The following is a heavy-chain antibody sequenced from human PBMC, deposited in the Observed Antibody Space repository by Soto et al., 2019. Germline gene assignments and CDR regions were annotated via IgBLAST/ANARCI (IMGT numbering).Heavy chain of an antibody. Sequence: SETLSLTCTVSGGAISSSSYYWGWIRQPPGKGLEWIGSIYYSGSTYYNPSLKSRVTISVDTSKNQFSLKLRSVTAADTAVYYCARQLYCSGGSCYLDYFDYWGQGTLVTVSS. D-gene: IGHD2-15*01. CDR1: GGAISSSSYY. V-gene: IGHV4-39*01. CDR3: ARQLYCSGGSCYLDYFDY. J-gene: IGHJ4*02. CDR2: IYYSGST.